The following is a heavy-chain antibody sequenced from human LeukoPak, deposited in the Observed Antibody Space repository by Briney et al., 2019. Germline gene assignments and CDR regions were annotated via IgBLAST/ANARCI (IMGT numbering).Heavy chain of an antibody. CDR1: GFTFSSYA. V-gene: IGHV3-23*01. Sequence: GGSLGLSCAASGFTFSSYAMSWVRQAPGKGLEWVSAISGSGSNTYYADSVKGRFTISRDNSKNTLYLQMNSLRAEDTAVYYCAKVRIVGATTGFDYWGQGILVTVSS. CDR2: ISGSGSNT. D-gene: IGHD1-26*01. CDR3: AKVRIVGATTGFDY. J-gene: IGHJ4*02.